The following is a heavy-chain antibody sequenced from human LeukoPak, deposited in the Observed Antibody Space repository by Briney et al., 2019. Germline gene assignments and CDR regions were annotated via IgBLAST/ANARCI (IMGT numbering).Heavy chain of an antibody. V-gene: IGHV3-48*02. J-gene: IGHJ4*02. CDR1: GFTFSSYS. D-gene: IGHD1-26*01. CDR2: ISSSSSTI. CDR3: AMTGSYWQRGDY. Sequence: GGSLRLSSAASGFTFSSYSMNWVRQAPGKGLEWVSYISSSSSTIYYADSVKGRFTISIDNAKSSLYLQMNSLRDEDTAVYYCAMTGSYWQRGDYWGQGTLVTVSS.